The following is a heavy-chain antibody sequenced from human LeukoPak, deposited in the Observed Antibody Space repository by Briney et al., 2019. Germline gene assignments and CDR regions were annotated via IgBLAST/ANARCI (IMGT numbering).Heavy chain of an antibody. Sequence: ASVKVSCKATGYTFTSYGITWVRQAPGQGLEWMGWINTNTGNPTYAQGFTGRFVFSLDTSVSTAYLQISSLKAEDTAVYYCARSIAAAGTDYFDYWGQGTLVTVSS. CDR3: ARSIAAAGTDYFDY. CDR2: INTNTGNP. J-gene: IGHJ4*02. V-gene: IGHV7-4-1*02. CDR1: GYTFTSYG. D-gene: IGHD6-13*01.